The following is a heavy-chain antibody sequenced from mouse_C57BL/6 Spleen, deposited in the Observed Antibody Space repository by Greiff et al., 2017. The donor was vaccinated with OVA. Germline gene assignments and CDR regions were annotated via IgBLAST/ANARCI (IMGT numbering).Heavy chain of an antibody. J-gene: IGHJ2*01. CDR2: INPSSGYT. D-gene: IGHD1-1*01. CDR3: ASCYSYFSSYYFDY. V-gene: IGHV1-7*01. CDR1: GYTFTSYW. Sequence: VQLQQSGAELAKPGASVKLSCKASGYTFTSYWMHWVKQRPGQGLEWIGYINPSSGYTKYNQKFKDKATLTADKSSSTAYIHLSSLTYSDSSVSYCASCYSYFSSYYFDYWGQGTTLPVSS.